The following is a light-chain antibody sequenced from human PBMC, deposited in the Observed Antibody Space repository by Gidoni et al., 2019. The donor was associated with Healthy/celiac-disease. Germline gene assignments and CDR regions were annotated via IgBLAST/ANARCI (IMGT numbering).Light chain of an antibody. CDR3: QQYNSYLLT. Sequence: DIQMTQCPSTLSASVGDRVTITCRASQSSSSWLAWYQQKPGKAPKLLIYDASSLESGVPSRFSGSVSGTEFTLTISSLQPDDFATYYCQQYNSYLLTFGQGTKLEIK. J-gene: IGKJ2*01. CDR1: QSSSSW. CDR2: DAS. V-gene: IGKV1-5*01.